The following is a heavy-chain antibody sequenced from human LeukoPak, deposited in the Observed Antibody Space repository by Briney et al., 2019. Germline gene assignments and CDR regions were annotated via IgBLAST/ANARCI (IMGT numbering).Heavy chain of an antibody. CDR3: ARDPPSRGTRYFDY. D-gene: IGHD3-16*01. CDR1: GVTFSSYS. J-gene: IGHJ4*02. Sequence: PGGSLRLSCADSGVTFSSYSMDWVRQAPGKGLEWVSSISSTSTYIDYADSVKGRFTISRDNAKNSLYLQMDSPRAEDTAVYYCARDPPSRGTRYFDYWGQGTLVTVSS. V-gene: IGHV3-21*01. CDR2: ISSTSTYI.